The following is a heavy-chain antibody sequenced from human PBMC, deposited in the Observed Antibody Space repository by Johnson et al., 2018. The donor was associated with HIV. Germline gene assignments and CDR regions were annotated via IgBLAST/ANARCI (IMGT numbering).Heavy chain of an antibody. D-gene: IGHD1-26*01. CDR3: AREGAWEVRPGAFDI. V-gene: IGHV3-30*03. CDR1: GFNFNNYG. Sequence: VQLVESGGGVVQPGRSLRLSCAASGFNFNNYGMHWVRQAPGKGLEWVAVISYDGSNKYFADSVKGRFTISRDKSKNTLYLQMNSLRAEDTAVYYCAREGAWEVRPGAFDIWGQGTMVTVSS. CDR2: ISYDGSNK. J-gene: IGHJ3*02.